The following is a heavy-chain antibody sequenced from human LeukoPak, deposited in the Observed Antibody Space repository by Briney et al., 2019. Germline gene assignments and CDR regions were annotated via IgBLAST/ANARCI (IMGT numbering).Heavy chain of an antibody. Sequence: GGSLRLSCAASGFTFDDYAMHWVRQAPGQGLEWVSLISGDGGSTYYADSVKGRFTISRDNSKNSLYLQMNSLRTEDTALYYCGGIAVAGTGKFDYWGQGTLVTVSS. CDR3: GGIAVAGTGKFDY. D-gene: IGHD6-19*01. V-gene: IGHV3-43*02. CDR1: GFTFDDYA. CDR2: ISGDGGST. J-gene: IGHJ4*02.